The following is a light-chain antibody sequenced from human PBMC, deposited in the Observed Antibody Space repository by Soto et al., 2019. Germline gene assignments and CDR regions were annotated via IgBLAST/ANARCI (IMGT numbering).Light chain of an antibody. J-gene: IGKJ3*01. Sequence: EIVLTQSPATLSLSPGEIATLSCRASQSVSSYLAWYQQKPGQAPRLLIYDASNRATGIPARFSGSGSGTDFPLTISSLEPEDFAVYYCQQRSNWPPLFTVGPGTKVDI. V-gene: IGKV3-11*01. CDR1: QSVSSY. CDR3: QQRSNWPPLFT. CDR2: DAS.